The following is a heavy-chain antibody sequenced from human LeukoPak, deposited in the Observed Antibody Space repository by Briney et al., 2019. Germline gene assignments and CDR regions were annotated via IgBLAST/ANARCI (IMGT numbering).Heavy chain of an antibody. V-gene: IGHV3-7*01. Sequence: GGSLRLSCAASGFTFSSYWMSWVRQAPGRGLEWVANIKQDGSEKYYVDSVKGRFTISRDNAKNSLYLQMNSLRAEDTAVYYCAKDQGRDGYNADYFDYWGQGTLVTVSS. J-gene: IGHJ4*02. CDR2: IKQDGSEK. D-gene: IGHD5-24*01. CDR1: GFTFSSYW. CDR3: AKDQGRDGYNADYFDY.